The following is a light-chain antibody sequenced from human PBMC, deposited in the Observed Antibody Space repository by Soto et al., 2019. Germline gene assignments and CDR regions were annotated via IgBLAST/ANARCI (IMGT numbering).Light chain of an antibody. CDR3: CSYAGSSTSWV. Sequence: QSALTQPASVSGSPGQSITISCTGTSSDAGNYNFVSWYQQHPGKAPKVIIYEDSTWPSGVSNRISGSKSGNTASLTISGLQAEDEADYYCCSYAGSSTSWVFGGGTKLTVL. CDR1: SSDAGNYNF. J-gene: IGLJ3*02. V-gene: IGLV2-23*01. CDR2: EDS.